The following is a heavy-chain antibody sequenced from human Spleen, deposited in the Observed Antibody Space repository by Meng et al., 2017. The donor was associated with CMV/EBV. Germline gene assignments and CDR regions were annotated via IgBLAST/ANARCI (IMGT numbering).Heavy chain of an antibody. CDR2: ISSSGTGT. V-gene: IGHV3-48*03. CDR1: GFTFSSYE. J-gene: IGHJ6*02. Sequence: GGSLRLSCAASGFTFSSYEMNWVRQAPGKGLEWVSYISSSGTGTYYADSVKGRFTIYRDNARNSLFLQMGSLRAEDTAVYYCARDAGTYYYDSSGTYWSFFYGMDVWGQGATVTVSS. CDR3: ARDAGTYYYDSSGTYWSFFYGMDV. D-gene: IGHD3-22*01.